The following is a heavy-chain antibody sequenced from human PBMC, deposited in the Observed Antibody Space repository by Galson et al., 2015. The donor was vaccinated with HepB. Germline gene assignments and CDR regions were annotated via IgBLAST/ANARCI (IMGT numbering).Heavy chain of an antibody. CDR2: ISSSSSHI. J-gene: IGHJ4*02. CDR1: GFSFSSYD. Sequence: SLRLSCAASGFSFSSYDINWVRQAPGKGLEWVSSISSSSSHIYYADSVKGRFTISRDNARNSLYLQMNSLRAEDTAMYYCAKDGAVVGRFDYWGQGTLVTVSS. V-gene: IGHV3-21*01. CDR3: AKDGAVVGRFDY. D-gene: IGHD3-22*01.